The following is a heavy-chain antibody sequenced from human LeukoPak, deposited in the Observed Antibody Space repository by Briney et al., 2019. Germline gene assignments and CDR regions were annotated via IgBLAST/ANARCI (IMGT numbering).Heavy chain of an antibody. Sequence: GGSLRLSCTASGFSFSGHWMHWARQLPGKGLVCVSRISPTGSTTSYADSVKGRFTDSRDNAKNTLYLQVNNLRAEDTAVYYCARGPNSNWSGLDFWGQGTLLTVSS. J-gene: IGHJ4*02. CDR3: ARGPNSNWSGLDF. CDR2: ISPTGSTT. V-gene: IGHV3-74*01. CDR1: GFSFSGHW. D-gene: IGHD6-6*01.